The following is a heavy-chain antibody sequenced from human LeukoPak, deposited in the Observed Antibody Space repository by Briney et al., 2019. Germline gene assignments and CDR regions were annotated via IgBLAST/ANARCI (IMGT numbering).Heavy chain of an antibody. V-gene: IGHV1-69*06. CDR2: IVPRLGTA. J-gene: IGHJ6*04. D-gene: IGHD3-10*01. CDR3: AGGYGSGVMSPYGLDD. Sequence: SVKVSCKASGVTFSDYPISWVRQAPGQGPEWMGGIVPRLGTADYAQQSQSRVTITADMSTTTAYMELSSLRSDDTAIYYCAGGYGSGVMSPYGLDDWGTGTTVIVSS. CDR1: GVTFSDYP.